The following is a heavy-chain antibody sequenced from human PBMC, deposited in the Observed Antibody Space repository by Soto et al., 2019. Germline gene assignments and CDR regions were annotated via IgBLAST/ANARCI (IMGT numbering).Heavy chain of an antibody. J-gene: IGHJ6*02. CDR1: GGSISSGDYY. V-gene: IGHV4-30-4*01. CDR2: IYYSGST. CDR3: ARGGMITFGGVIVTDYYYYGMDV. Sequence: SETLSLTCTVSGGSISSGDYYWSWIRQPPGKGLEWIGYIYYSGSTYYNPSHKSRVTISVDTSKNQFSLKLSSVTAADTAVYYCARGGMITFGGVIVTDYYYYGMDVWGQGTTVTVSS. D-gene: IGHD3-16*02.